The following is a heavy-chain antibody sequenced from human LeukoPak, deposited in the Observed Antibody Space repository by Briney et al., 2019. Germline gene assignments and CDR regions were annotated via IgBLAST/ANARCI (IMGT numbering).Heavy chain of an antibody. J-gene: IGHJ4*02. CDR2: INHSGST. V-gene: IGHV4-34*01. CDR1: GGSFSGYY. D-gene: IGHD6-13*01. Sequence: SETLSLTCAVYGGSFSGYYWSWIRQPPGKGLEWIGEINHSGSTNYNPSLKSRVTISVDTSKNQFSLKLSSVTAADTAVYYCARDLITGRQQLVQGYDYWGQGTLVTVSS. CDR3: ARDLITGRQQLVQGYDY.